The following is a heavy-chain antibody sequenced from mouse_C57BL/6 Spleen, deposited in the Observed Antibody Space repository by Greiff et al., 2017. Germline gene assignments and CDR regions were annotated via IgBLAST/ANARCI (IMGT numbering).Heavy chain of an antibody. J-gene: IGHJ1*03. D-gene: IGHD3-3*01. V-gene: IGHV1-50*01. CDR2: IDPSDSYT. CDR1: GYTFTSYW. CDR3: ARRGLRYFDV. Sequence: QVQLKQPGAELVKPGASVKLSCKASGYTFTSYWMQWVKQRPGPGLEWIGEIDPSDSYTNYNQKFKGKATLTVDTSSSTAYMQLSSLTSEDSAVYYCARRGLRYFDVWGTGTTVTVSS.